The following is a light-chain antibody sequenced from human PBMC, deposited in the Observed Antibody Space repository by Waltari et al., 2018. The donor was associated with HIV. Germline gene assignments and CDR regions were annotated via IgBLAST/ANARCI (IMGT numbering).Light chain of an antibody. Sequence: EIVLTQSPATLSFSPGERATLSCRASQSVRRYLTWYQQKPGPAPRLLIFESSNRATGIPARFSGSGSGTDFTLTISNLEPDDFAVYFCQHRANWPELAFGGGTTV. V-gene: IGKV3-11*01. CDR2: ESS. J-gene: IGKJ4*01. CDR3: QHRANWPELA. CDR1: QSVRRY.